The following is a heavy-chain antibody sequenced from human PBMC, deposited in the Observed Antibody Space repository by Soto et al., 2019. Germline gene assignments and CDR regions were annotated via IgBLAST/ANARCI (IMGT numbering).Heavy chain of an antibody. CDR2: IIPILSIA. CDR1: GGTFSSYT. CDR3: ARDVSGYVAPLGY. J-gene: IGHJ4*02. Sequence: GASVKVSCKASGGTFSSYTISWVRQAPGQGLEWMGRIIPILSIANYAQKFQGRVTITADKSTSTAYMELSSLRSEDTAVYYCARDVSGYVAPLGYWGQGTLVTVSS. V-gene: IGHV1-69*04. D-gene: IGHD5-12*01.